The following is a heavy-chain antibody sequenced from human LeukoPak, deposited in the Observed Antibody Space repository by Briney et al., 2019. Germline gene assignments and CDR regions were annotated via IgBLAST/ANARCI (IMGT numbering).Heavy chain of an antibody. D-gene: IGHD5/OR15-5a*01. J-gene: IGHJ3*02. CDR3: ARSNDAFDI. Sequence: GGSLRLSCAASGFTFSSYAMSWVRQAPGKGLEWVSAISGSGGSTYYADSVKGRFTISRDNSKNTLHLQVNSLRAEDTAVYYCARSNDAFDIWGQGTMVTVSS. CDR1: GFTFSSYA. CDR2: ISGSGGST. V-gene: IGHV3-23*01.